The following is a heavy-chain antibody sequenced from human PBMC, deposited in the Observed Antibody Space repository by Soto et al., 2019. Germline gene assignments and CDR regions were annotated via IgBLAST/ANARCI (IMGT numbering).Heavy chain of an antibody. D-gene: IGHD6-13*01. J-gene: IGHJ6*02. V-gene: IGHV4-31*03. CDR3: ARDIGIAAAGGYYYYGMDV. CDR2: IYYSGST. Sequence: PSETRSLTYTVSYGSISSGGYYLSCIRHHPGNCLGCIGYIYYSGSTYYNPSLKSRVTISVDTSKNQFSLKLSSVTAADTAVYYCARDIGIAAAGGYYYYGMDVWGQGTTVTVSS. CDR1: YGSISSGGYY.